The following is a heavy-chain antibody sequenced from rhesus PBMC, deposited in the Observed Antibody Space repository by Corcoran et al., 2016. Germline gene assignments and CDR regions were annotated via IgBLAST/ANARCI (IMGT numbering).Heavy chain of an antibody. Sequence: QVQLVQSGAEIKQPGASVKLSCKASGYTFTSYYMHWVRQAPGHGLEGNGLISPYTGNKDYAQNFQGRDTITTEPSTSTGYMELSSLRSEDTAMYYCTRGVGTVTFDYWGQGVLVTVSS. D-gene: IGHD5-24*01. J-gene: IGHJ4*01. V-gene: IGHV1-180*01. CDR3: TRGVGTVTFDY. CDR1: GYTFTSYY. CDR2: ISPYTGNK.